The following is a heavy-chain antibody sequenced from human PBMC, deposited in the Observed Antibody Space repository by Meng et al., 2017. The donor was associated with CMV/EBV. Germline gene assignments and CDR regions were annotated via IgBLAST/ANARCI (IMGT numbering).Heavy chain of an antibody. V-gene: IGHV3-74*01. CDR3: AKDEYSSSSGYYYGMDV. Sequence: GESLKISCAASGFTFSSYWIHWVRQAPGKGLVWVSCINSDGSSTSYADSVKGRFTISRDNAKNTLYLQMNSLRAEDTAVYYCAKDEYSSSSGYYYGMDVWGQGTTVTVSS. J-gene: IGHJ6*02. CDR1: GFTFSSYW. CDR2: INSDGSST. D-gene: IGHD6-6*01.